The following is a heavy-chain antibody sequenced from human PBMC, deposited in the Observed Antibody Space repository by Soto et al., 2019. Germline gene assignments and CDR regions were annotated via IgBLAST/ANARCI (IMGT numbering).Heavy chain of an antibody. CDR2: IYYSGST. Sequence: LSLTCTVSGGSISSYYWSWIRQPPGKGLEWIGYIYYSGSTNYNPSLKSRVTISVDTSKNQFSLKLSSVTAADTAVYYCARDRVSAATLNWFDPWGQGTLVTVS. D-gene: IGHD2-2*01. V-gene: IGHV4-59*01. CDR1: GGSISSYY. CDR3: ARDRVSAATLNWFDP. J-gene: IGHJ5*02.